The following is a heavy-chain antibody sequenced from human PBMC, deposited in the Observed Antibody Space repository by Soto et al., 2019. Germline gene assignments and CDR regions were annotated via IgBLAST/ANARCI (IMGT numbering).Heavy chain of an antibody. Sequence: QVQLQESGPGLVKPSQTLSLTCTVSGGSISSGGYYWSWIRQHPGKGLEWIGYIYYSGSTYYNPSLKSRVTISVDTYKNQFSLKLSSVTAADTAVYYCARVITFGGVIVSMWYFDYWGQGTLVTVSS. CDR3: ARVITFGGVIVSMWYFDY. V-gene: IGHV4-31*03. D-gene: IGHD3-16*02. CDR2: IYYSGST. J-gene: IGHJ4*02. CDR1: GGSISSGGYY.